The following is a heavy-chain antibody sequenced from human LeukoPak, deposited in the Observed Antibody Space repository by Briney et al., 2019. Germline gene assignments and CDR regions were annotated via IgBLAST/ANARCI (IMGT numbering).Heavy chain of an antibody. Sequence: SETLSLTCTVSGGSISSYYWSWIRQPAGKGLEWIGRIYTSGTTNYNPSLKSRVTISVGTSKSQFSLKLSSVTAADTAVYYCAREVSDYDILTGWIDYWGQGALVSVSS. CDR1: GGSISSYY. J-gene: IGHJ4*02. CDR3: AREVSDYDILTGWIDY. V-gene: IGHV4-4*07. D-gene: IGHD3-9*01. CDR2: IYTSGTT.